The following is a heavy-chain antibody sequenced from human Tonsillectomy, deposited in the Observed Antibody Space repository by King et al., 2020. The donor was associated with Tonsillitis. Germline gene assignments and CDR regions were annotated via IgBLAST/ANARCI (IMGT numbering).Heavy chain of an antibody. CDR3: ANDPLSIYYYYYMDV. J-gene: IGHJ6*03. D-gene: IGHD2/OR15-2a*01. CDR1: GFTFSSYA. Sequence: VQLVQSGGGLVQPGGSLRLSCAASGFTFSSYAMSWVRQAPGKGLEWVSAISGSGGHTYSADSVKGRFTISRDNSKNTLYLQMNSLRAEDTAGYYCANDPLSIYYYYYMDVWGKGTTVTVSS. CDR2: ISGSGGHT. V-gene: IGHV3-23*04.